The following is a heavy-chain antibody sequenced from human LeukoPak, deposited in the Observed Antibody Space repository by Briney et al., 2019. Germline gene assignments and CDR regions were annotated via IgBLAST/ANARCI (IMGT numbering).Heavy chain of an antibody. J-gene: IGHJ4*02. CDR2: IWFDGSNK. V-gene: IGHV3-33*01. CDR1: GFTFSSYG. CDR3: ASQTTVVTPGY. D-gene: IGHD4-23*01. Sequence: PGRSLRLACAASGFTFSSYGMHWVRQAPGKGLEWVAVIWFDGSNKNYADSVKGRFTISRDNSKNTVYLQMNSLRAEDTAVYYCASQTTVVTPGYWGQGTLVTVSS.